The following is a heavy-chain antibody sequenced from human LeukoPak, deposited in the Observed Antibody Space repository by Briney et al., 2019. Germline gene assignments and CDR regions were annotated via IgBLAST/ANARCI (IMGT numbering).Heavy chain of an antibody. Sequence: ASVKVSCNASGYTFTRYYMHWVRQAPGQGLEGMGWINPNSGGTNYAQKFQGRVTMTRDTSISTAYMELSRLRSDDTAVYYCARGGYGIAAAPTWGYYYYYMDVWGKGTTVTISS. CDR3: ARGGYGIAAAPTWGYYYYYMDV. J-gene: IGHJ6*03. V-gene: IGHV1-2*02. CDR1: GYTFTRYY. CDR2: INPNSGGT. D-gene: IGHD6-13*01.